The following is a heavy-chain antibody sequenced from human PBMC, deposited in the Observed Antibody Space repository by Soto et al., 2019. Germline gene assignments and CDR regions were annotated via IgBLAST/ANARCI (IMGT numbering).Heavy chain of an antibody. CDR2: INAGNGNT. CDR3: ARAQVPRYKYFDL. D-gene: IGHD5-12*01. V-gene: IGHV1-3*01. Sequence: QVQLVQSGAEVKKPGASVKVSCKASGYTFTSYAMHWVRQAPGQRLEWMGWINAGNGNTKYSQKFQGRVTITRDTSASTVYMELSSLRSEDTAVYYCARAQVPRYKYFDLWGRGTLVTVSS. CDR1: GYTFTSYA. J-gene: IGHJ2*01.